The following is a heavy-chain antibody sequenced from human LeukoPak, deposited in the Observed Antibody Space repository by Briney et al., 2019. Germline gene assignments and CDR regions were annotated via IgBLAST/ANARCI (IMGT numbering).Heavy chain of an antibody. J-gene: IGHJ4*02. CDR3: AILPSSKYFFDY. Sequence: GGSLRLSCAASGFTFRTYLMHWVRQAPGTGVVWVSRVNGDGSSTSYADSVKGRFTISRDNAKNTLYLQMNGLRAEDTAVYYCAILPSSKYFFDYWGQGTLVTVSS. CDR2: VNGDGSST. CDR1: GFTFRTYL. V-gene: IGHV3-74*01.